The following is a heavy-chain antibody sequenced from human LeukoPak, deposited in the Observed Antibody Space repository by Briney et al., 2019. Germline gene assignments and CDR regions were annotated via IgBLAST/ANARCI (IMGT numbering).Heavy chain of an antibody. CDR3: ARETTTSIAARKNYFDY. CDR1: GGSISSYY. D-gene: IGHD6-6*01. J-gene: IGHJ4*02. CDR2: IYTSGST. Sequence: SETLSLTCTVSGGSISSYYWSWIRQPAGKGLEWIGRIYTSGSTNYNPSLKSRVTMSVDTSKNQFSLKLSSVTAADTAVYYCARETTTSIAARKNYFDYWGQGTLVTVSS. V-gene: IGHV4-4*07.